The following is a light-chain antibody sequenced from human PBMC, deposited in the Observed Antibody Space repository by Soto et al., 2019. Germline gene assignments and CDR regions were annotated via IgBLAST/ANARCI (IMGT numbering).Light chain of an antibody. CDR2: ANS. Sequence: QSVLTQPPSVSGAPGQRVTISCTGSSSKIGAGYNVHWYQQLPGTAPKLLIYANSNRPSGVPDRFSGSKSGTSASLAITGLQPEDEADYYCQAYDSSLSGYVFGTGTKLTVL. V-gene: IGLV1-40*01. J-gene: IGLJ1*01. CDR1: SSKIGAGYN. CDR3: QAYDSSLSGYV.